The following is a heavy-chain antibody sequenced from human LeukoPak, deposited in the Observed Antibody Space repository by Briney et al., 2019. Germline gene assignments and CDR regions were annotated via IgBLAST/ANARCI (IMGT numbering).Heavy chain of an antibody. J-gene: IGHJ3*02. CDR2: INHRGST. CDR1: SGTFSGYY. D-gene: IGHD2-15*01. CDR3: ARGHIVVVVATTRSDAFDM. Sequence: SETLSLTCAVYSGTFSGYYWSWICQPPGKGLEWIGEINHRGSTNYNPSLKSRVTISVDTSKNQVSLKLNSVTAADTAVYYCARGHIVVVVATTRSDAFDMWGQGTMVTVSS. V-gene: IGHV4-34*01.